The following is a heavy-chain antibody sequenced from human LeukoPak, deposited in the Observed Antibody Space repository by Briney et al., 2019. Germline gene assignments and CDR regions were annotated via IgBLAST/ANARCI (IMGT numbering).Heavy chain of an antibody. Sequence: ASAKVSCKASGYTFTSYYMHWVRQAPGQGLEWMGIINPSGGSTSYAQKFQGRVTMTRDTSTSTVYMELSSLRSEDTAVYYCARSLAVASTVYNWFDPWGQGTQVTVSS. D-gene: IGHD6-19*01. CDR3: ARSLAVASTVYNWFDP. J-gene: IGHJ5*02. CDR1: GYTFTSYY. CDR2: INPSGGST. V-gene: IGHV1-46*01.